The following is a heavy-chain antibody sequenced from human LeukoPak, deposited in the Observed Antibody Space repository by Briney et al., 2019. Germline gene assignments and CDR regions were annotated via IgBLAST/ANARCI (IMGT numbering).Heavy chain of an antibody. Sequence: KSSETLSLTCAVYGGSFSGYYWSWIRQPPGKGLEWIGEINHSGSTNYNPSLKSRVTISVDTSKNQFSLKLSSVTAADTAVYYCARKVDEMITFGGVIVIAAFDYWGQGTLVTVSS. J-gene: IGHJ4*02. D-gene: IGHD3-16*02. V-gene: IGHV4-34*01. CDR1: GGSFSGYY. CDR3: ARKVDEMITFGGVIVIAAFDY. CDR2: INHSGST.